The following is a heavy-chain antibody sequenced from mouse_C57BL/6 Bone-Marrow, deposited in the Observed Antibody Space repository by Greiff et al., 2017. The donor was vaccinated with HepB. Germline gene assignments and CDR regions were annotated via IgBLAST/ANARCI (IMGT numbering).Heavy chain of an antibody. CDR1: GFTFSDYY. CDR2: ISNGGGST. CDR3: ARRGIYYDYDSFDY. D-gene: IGHD2-4*01. J-gene: IGHJ2*01. V-gene: IGHV5-12*01. Sequence: VQLKESGGGLVQPGGSLKLSCAASGFTFSDYYMYWVRQTPEKRLEWVAYISNGGGSTYYPDTVKGRFTISRDNAKNTLYLQMSRLKSEDTAMYYCARRGIYYDYDSFDYWGQGTTLTVSS.